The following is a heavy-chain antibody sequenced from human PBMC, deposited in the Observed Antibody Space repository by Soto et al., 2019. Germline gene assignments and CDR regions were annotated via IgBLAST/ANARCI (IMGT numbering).Heavy chain of an antibody. V-gene: IGHV3-48*02. CDR1: GFTFSSYS. J-gene: IGHJ6*02. Sequence: GGSLRLSCAASGFTFSSYSMNWVRQAPGKGLEWVSYISSSSSTIYYADSVKGRFTISRDNAKNSLYLQMNSLRDEDTTVYYCARDREVLLWFGELHDPGMDVWGQGTTVTVSS. D-gene: IGHD3-10*01. CDR2: ISSSSSTI. CDR3: ARDREVLLWFGELHDPGMDV.